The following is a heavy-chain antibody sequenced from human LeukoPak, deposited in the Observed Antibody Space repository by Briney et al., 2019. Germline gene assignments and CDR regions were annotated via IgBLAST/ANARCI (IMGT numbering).Heavy chain of an antibody. CDR3: ARALGYCTNGVCPTPY. Sequence: PGGSLRLSCAASGFTFSSYAMHWVRQAPGKGLERVAVISYDGSNKYYADSVKGRFTISRDNSKNTLYLQMNSLRAEDTAVYYCARALGYCTNGVCPTPYWGQGTLVTVSS. D-gene: IGHD2-8*01. CDR1: GFTFSSYA. V-gene: IGHV3-30-3*01. J-gene: IGHJ4*02. CDR2: ISYDGSNK.